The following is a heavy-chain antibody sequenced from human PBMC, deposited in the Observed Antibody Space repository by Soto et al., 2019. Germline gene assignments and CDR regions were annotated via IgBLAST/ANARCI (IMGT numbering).Heavy chain of an antibody. CDR3: AREENCRGGTCYSEYFQH. Sequence: SVKASCKTSGYIFTAYSMHWVRQAPGQGLEWMGVVNPSGGSAHYAQSFEGRVTLTRDTSTSTFYMELSSLRSEDTAVYYCAREENCRGGTCYSEYFQHWGQGTLVTVSS. CDR2: VNPSGGSA. CDR1: GYIFTAYS. V-gene: IGHV1-46*01. J-gene: IGHJ1*01. D-gene: IGHD2-15*01.